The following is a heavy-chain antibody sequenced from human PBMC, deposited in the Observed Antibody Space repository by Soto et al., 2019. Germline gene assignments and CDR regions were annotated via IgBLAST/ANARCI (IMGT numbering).Heavy chain of an antibody. Sequence: TGGSLRLSCAASGFTFSDYYMSWIRQAPGKGLEWVSYISSSGSTIYYADSVKGRFTISRDNAKNSLYLQMNSLRAEDTAVYYCARDYDTLVGGDAFDIWGQGTMVTVSS. J-gene: IGHJ3*02. V-gene: IGHV3-11*01. D-gene: IGHD3-10*01. CDR2: ISSSGSTI. CDR1: GFTFSDYY. CDR3: ARDYDTLVGGDAFDI.